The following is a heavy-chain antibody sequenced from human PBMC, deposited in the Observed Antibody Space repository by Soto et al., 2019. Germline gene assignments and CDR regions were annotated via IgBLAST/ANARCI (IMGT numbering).Heavy chain of an antibody. D-gene: IGHD4-17*01. Sequence: ASVKVSCKASGYTFTSYDINWVRQATGQGLEWMGWMNPNSGNTGYAQKFQGRVTMTRNTSISTAYMELSSLRSEDTAVYYCARADRMTTVPDFYYHYYSTAFWAKGTTVTVSS. CDR3: ARADRMTTVPDFYYHYYSTAF. CDR1: GYTFTSYD. V-gene: IGHV1-8*01. CDR2: MNPNSGNT. J-gene: IGHJ6*03.